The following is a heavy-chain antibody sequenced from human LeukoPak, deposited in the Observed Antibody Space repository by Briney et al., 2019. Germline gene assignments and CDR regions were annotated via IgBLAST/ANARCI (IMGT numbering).Heavy chain of an antibody. D-gene: IGHD3-9*01. CDR1: GFTFSSYH. Sequence: GGSLRLSCAVSGFTFSSYHMNWVRQAPGKGLEWLSYIHSTSASIHYADSVKGRFTISRDNAKNSLYLQMNSLRAEDTAVYYCSRVVQDVTGADYWGQGTLVIVSS. V-gene: IGHV3-48*01. CDR2: IHSTSASI. CDR3: SRVVQDVTGADY. J-gene: IGHJ4*02.